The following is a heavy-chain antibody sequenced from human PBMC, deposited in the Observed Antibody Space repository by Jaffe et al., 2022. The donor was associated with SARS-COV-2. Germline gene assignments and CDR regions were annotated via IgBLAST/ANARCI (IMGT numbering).Heavy chain of an antibody. CDR2: INHSGST. CDR3: ARVPSNTYNPPVGYYFDY. Sequence: QVQLQQWGAGLLKPSETLSLTCAVYGGSFSGYYWSWIRQPPGKGLEWIGEINHSGSTNYNPSLKSRVTISVDTSKNQFSLKLSSVTAADTAVYYCARVPSNTYNPPVGYYFDYWGQGTLVTVSS. CDR1: GGSFSGYY. J-gene: IGHJ4*02. D-gene: IGHD2-2*01. V-gene: IGHV4-34*01.